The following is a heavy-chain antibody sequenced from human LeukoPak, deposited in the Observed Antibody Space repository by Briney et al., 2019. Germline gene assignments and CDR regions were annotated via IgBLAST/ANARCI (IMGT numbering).Heavy chain of an antibody. J-gene: IGHJ3*02. V-gene: IGHV4-61*02. D-gene: IGHD5-24*01. Sequence: SETLSLTCTVSSGSINSDGYYWSWIRQPAGKGLEWIGRVYSTGSANYSPSLESRVIISIDTSKNQFFLRLRSVTAADTAVYYCARVYRRDGYNYGGFDIWGQGTMVTVS. CDR3: ARVYRRDGYNYGGFDI. CDR2: VYSTGSA. CDR1: SGSINSDGYY.